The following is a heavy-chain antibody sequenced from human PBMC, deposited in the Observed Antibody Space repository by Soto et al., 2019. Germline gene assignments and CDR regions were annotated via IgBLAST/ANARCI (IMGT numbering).Heavy chain of an antibody. V-gene: IGHV1-8*01. CDR3: ARYIYGQGFKA. D-gene: IGHD3-3*02. Sequence: QVQLVQPGAEVRKPGASVKVSCKASGDTFTNFDFNWVRQATGQGLEWIGWMRANSGDTGHAQKFQGRVSMTRDTSMSTAYMELSSLRAEDTAVYSCARYIYGQGFKAWGQGTLVFVSS. J-gene: IGHJ5*02. CDR1: GDTFTNFD. CDR2: MRANSGDT.